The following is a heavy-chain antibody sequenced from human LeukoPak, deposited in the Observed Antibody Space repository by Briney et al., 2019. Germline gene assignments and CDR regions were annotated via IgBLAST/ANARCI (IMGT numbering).Heavy chain of an antibody. CDR2: INHSGST. Sequence: SETLSLTCAVYGGSFSGYYWSWIRQPPGKGLEWIGEINHSGSTNYNPSLKSRVTISVDTSKNQFSLKLSSVTAADTAVYYCARGFPDTGGHYWGQGTLVTVSS. CDR3: ARGFPDTGGHY. J-gene: IGHJ4*02. V-gene: IGHV4-34*01. D-gene: IGHD3-16*01. CDR1: GGSFSGYY.